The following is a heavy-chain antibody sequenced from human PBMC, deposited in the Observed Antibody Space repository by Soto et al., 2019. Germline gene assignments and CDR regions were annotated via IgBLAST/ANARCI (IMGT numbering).Heavy chain of an antibody. CDR1: GGSISSYY. V-gene: IGHV4-59*01. Sequence: ASETLSLTCTVSGGSISSYYWSWIRQPPGKGLEWIGYIYYSGSTNYNPSLKSRVTISVDTSKNQFSLKLSSVTAADTAVYYCVSGGYSGYDMNYWGQGTLVTVSS. CDR2: IYYSGST. J-gene: IGHJ4*02. D-gene: IGHD5-12*01. CDR3: VSGGYSGYDMNY.